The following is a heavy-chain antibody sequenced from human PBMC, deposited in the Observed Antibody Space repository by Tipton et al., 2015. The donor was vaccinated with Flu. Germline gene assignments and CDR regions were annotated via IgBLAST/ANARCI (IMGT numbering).Heavy chain of an antibody. D-gene: IGHD6-19*01. CDR3: ARDYSSGWEGFDY. CDR1: GYTFTGYY. V-gene: IGHV1-2*02. J-gene: IGHJ4*02. CDR2: INPNSGGT. Sequence: QLVQSGAEVKKPGASVKVSCKASGYTFTGYYMHWVRQAPGQGLEWMGWINPNSGGTNYAQKFQDRVTMTRDTSISTAYMELSRLRSDDTAVYYCARDYSSGWEGFDYWGQGTLVTVSS.